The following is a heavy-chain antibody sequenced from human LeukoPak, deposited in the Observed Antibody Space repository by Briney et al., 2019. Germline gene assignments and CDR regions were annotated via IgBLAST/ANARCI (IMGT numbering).Heavy chain of an antibody. CDR3: ARGGVDSGYDYGPQDFDY. CDR2: ISPYNGKT. D-gene: IGHD5-12*01. CDR1: GYIFSNFFSSYG. V-gene: IGHV1-18*01. J-gene: IGHJ4*02. Sequence: ASVTVSCKASGYIFSNFFSSYGITWVRQAPGQGLEWMGWISPYNGKTKFAQKFQGIVTMTTETSTSTAYMELRRLRSDDTAVYYCARGGVDSGYDYGPQDFDYWGQGTLVTVSS.